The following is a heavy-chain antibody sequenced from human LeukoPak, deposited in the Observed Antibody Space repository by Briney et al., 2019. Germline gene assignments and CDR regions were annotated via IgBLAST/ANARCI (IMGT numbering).Heavy chain of an antibody. D-gene: IGHD5-12*01. CDR2: ISYDGSNK. V-gene: IGHV3-30*18. Sequence: GGSLRLSCAASGFTFSSYAMSWVRQAPGKWLEWVAVISYDGSNKYYADSVKGRFTISRDNSKNTLYLQMNRLRAEDTAVYYCAKDHARWLQFSAFDIWGQGTMVTVSS. CDR1: GFTFSSYA. J-gene: IGHJ3*02. CDR3: AKDHARWLQFSAFDI.